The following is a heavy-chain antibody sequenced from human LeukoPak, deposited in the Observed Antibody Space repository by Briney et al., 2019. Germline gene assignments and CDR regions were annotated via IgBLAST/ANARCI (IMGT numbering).Heavy chain of an antibody. CDR1: GFTFSSYA. Sequence: PGGSLRLSCAASGFTFSSYAMSWVRQAPGKGLEWVSAISGSGGSTYYADSVKGRFTISRDNSKNTLYLQMNSLRAEDTAVYYCAKDLVTLRHYYDSSGYYHFDYWGQGTLVTVSS. CDR2: ISGSGGST. CDR3: AKDLVTLRHYYDSSGYYHFDY. V-gene: IGHV3-23*01. J-gene: IGHJ4*02. D-gene: IGHD3-22*01.